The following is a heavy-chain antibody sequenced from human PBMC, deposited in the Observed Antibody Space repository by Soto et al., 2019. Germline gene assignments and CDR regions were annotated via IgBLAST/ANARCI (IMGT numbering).Heavy chain of an antibody. J-gene: IGHJ6*02. CDR2: IYYSGST. Sequence: QLQLQESGPGLVKPSETLSLTCTVSGGSISSSSYYWGWIRQPPGKGLEWIGSIYYSGSTYYNPSLKRRVTISVDTSKNQFSLKLSSVTAADTAVYYCARQEYCSGGSCSTYYYYGMDVWGQGTTVTVSS. D-gene: IGHD2-15*01. CDR1: GGSISSSSYY. V-gene: IGHV4-39*01. CDR3: ARQEYCSGGSCSTYYYYGMDV.